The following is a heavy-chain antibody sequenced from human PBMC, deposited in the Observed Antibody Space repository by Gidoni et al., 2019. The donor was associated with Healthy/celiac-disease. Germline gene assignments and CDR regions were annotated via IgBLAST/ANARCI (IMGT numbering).Heavy chain of an antibody. J-gene: IGHJ3*02. V-gene: IGHV4-59*01. D-gene: IGHD5-12*01. CDR3: ARSADVDNAFDI. CDR2: IYYSGST. Sequence: QVQLQESGPGLVKPSETLSLTCTVSGGSIRSYYWSWIRQPPGKGLEWIGYIYYSGSTNYNPSLKSRVTISVDTSKNQFSLKLSSVTAADTAVYYCARSADVDNAFDIWGQGTMVTVSS. CDR1: GGSIRSYY.